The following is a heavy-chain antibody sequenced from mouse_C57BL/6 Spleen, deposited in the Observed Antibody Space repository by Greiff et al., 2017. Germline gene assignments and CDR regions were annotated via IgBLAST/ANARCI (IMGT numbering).Heavy chain of an antibody. CDR3: ARHYYAMEY. V-gene: IGHV5-15*01. CDR1: GFTFSDYG. CDR2: ISNLAYCS. J-gene: IGHJ4*01. Sequence: EVKVVESGGGLVQPGGSLKLSCAASGFTFSDYGMAWVRQAPRKGPEWVAFISNLAYCSYYAETVTGRFTISRGNAKNTLYLEMSRLRSEDTAMYYCARHYYAMEYWGQGTSVTVSS.